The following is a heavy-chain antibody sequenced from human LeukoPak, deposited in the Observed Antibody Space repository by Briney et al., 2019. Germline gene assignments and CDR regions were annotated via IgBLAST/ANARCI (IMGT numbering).Heavy chain of an antibody. J-gene: IGHJ4*02. CDR3: ARSSDTAMGSGFDY. D-gene: IGHD5-18*01. V-gene: IGHV3-53*01. CDR2: IYSGGST. CDR1: GFTVSSNY. Sequence: GGSLRLSGAASGFTVSSNYMSWVRQAPGKGLEWVSVIYSGGSTYYADSVKGRFTISRDNSKNTLYLQMNSLRAEDTAVYYCARSSDTAMGSGFDYWGQGTLVTVSS.